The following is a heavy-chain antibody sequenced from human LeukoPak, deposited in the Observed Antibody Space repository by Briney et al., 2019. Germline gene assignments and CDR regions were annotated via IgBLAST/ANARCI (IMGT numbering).Heavy chain of an antibody. V-gene: IGHV3-23*01. D-gene: IGHD4-17*01. CDR3: AKGSYGDYEH. CDR1: GFTFINYG. Sequence: GGSLRLSCAASGFTFINYGMTGVRQAPGKGLEWVSGISASGGTTYYADSVKGRFTSSRDNSKNTLYLQMNSLRAEDTAVYYCAKGSYGDYEHWGQGTLVTVTS. J-gene: IGHJ1*01. CDR2: ISASGGTT.